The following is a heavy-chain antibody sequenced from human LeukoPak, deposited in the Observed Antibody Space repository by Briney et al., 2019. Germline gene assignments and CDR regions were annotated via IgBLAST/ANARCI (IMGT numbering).Heavy chain of an antibody. V-gene: IGHV4-39*01. J-gene: IGHJ4*01. D-gene: IGHD3-3*01. CDR1: GGSLTISSTY. Sequence: TPSLTRTVSGGSLTISSTYWAWIRQPPGKGLEWVGEIYYSGKTYYHPSFESRLTISVDTSNNQFSLSPSSLTAADTAVFYCASLALKSGDHHVWGQGSLVIVSS. CDR2: IYYSGKT. CDR3: ASLALKSGDHHV.